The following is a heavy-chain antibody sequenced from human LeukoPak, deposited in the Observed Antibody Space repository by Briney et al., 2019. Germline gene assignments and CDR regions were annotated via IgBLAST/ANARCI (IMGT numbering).Heavy chain of an antibody. V-gene: IGHV4-38-2*02. CDR1: GYSISSGYY. J-gene: IGHJ6*03. CDR2: IYHSGST. D-gene: IGHD6-13*01. CDR3: ASGYSSSWYLVYYYYYMDV. Sequence: SETLSLTCTVSGYSISSGYYWGWIRQPPGKGLEWIGSIYHSGSTYYNPSLKSRVTMSVDTSKNQFSLKLSSVAAADTAVYYCASGYSSSWYLVYYYYYMDVWGKGTTVTVSS.